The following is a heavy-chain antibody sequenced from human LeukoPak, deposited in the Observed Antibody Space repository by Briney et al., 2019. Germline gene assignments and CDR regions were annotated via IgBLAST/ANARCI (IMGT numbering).Heavy chain of an antibody. Sequence: GGSLRLACAASGFTFSSYAMHWVRQAPGKGLEWVAVISYDGSNKYYADSVKGRFTISRDNSKNTLYLQMNSLRAEDTAVYYCARGSLWLQLDYWGQGNTVTVSS. J-gene: IGHJ4*02. V-gene: IGHV3-30-3*01. D-gene: IGHD5-24*01. CDR3: ARGSLWLQLDY. CDR2: ISYDGSNK. CDR1: GFTFSSYA.